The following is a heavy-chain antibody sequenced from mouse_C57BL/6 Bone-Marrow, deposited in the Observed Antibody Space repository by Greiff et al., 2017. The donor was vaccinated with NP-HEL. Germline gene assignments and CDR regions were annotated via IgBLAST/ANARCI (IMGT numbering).Heavy chain of an antibody. CDR2: INPYNGGT. J-gene: IGHJ2*01. D-gene: IGHD2-4*01. V-gene: IGHV1-19*01. Sequence: EVQLQQSGPVLVKPGASVKMSCKASGYTFTDYYMNWVKQSHGKSLEWIGVINPYNGGTSYNQKFKGKATLTVDKSSSTAYMELNSLTSEDSAVYYCASWRLRRDDDYWGQGTTLTVSS. CDR1: GYTFTDYY. CDR3: ASWRLRRDDDY.